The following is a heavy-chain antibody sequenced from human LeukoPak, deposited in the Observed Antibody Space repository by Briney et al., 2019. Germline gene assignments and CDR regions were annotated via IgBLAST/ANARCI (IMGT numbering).Heavy chain of an antibody. J-gene: IGHJ4*02. CDR3: ARRRFVRGPDVVNPFDY. CDR1: GGSISSTFYY. Sequence: SETLSLTCTVSGGSISSTFYYWGWIRQPPGKGLEWIGSINYSGSTYCNPSLKSRVTISVDTSKNQFSLKLSSVTAADTAVFYCARRRFVRGPDVVNPFDYWGQGTLVTVSS. CDR2: INYSGST. D-gene: IGHD2-8*01. V-gene: IGHV4-39*01.